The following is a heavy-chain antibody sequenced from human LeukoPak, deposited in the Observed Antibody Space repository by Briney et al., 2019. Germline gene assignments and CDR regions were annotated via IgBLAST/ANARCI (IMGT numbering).Heavy chain of an antibody. V-gene: IGHV3-30-3*01. Sequence: GRSLRLSCAASGFTFSNYAIHWVRQAPGKGLEWVAVISYDGNNKYYADSVKGRFTLSRDNSKNTLYLQLTSLRAEDTAVYYCAKVARGVSSDAFDIWGQGTMVTVSS. CDR2: ISYDGNNK. CDR1: GFTFSNYA. D-gene: IGHD3-10*01. J-gene: IGHJ3*02. CDR3: AKVARGVSSDAFDI.